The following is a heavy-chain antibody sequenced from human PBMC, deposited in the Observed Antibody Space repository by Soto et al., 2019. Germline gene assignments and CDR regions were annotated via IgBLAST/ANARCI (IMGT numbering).Heavy chain of an antibody. CDR3: ARKDKSGYFNWFDP. J-gene: IGHJ5*02. CDR1: GYKFTSSW. CDR2: IFPSDSDT. D-gene: IGHD3-22*01. Sequence: PGESLKISCRTSGYKFTSSWIAWVRQMPGKGLEWMGIIFPSDSDTRYSPSFQGQVTISADRSTSTDFLQWASLKASDTAVYFCARKDKSGYFNWFDPWGQGTLVTVSS. V-gene: IGHV5-51*01.